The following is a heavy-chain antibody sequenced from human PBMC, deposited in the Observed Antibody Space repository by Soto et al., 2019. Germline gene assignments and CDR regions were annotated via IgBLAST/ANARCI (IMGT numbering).Heavy chain of an antibody. V-gene: IGHV1-69*04. CDR3: ARENYFWSGYYDAFDI. J-gene: IGHJ3*02. CDR1: GGTFSSHT. D-gene: IGHD3-3*01. CDR2: IIPILGIA. Sequence: ASVKVSCKASGGTFSSHTISWVRQAPGQGLEWMGRIIPILGIANYAQKFRGRVTITADKSTSTAYMELSSLRSEDTAVYYCARENYFWSGYYDAFDIWGQGTMVTVSS.